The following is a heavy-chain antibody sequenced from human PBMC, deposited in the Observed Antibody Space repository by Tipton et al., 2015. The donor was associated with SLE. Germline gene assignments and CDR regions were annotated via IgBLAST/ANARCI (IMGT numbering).Heavy chain of an antibody. CDR1: GYSISSGYY. Sequence: TLSLTCAVSGYSISSGYYWGWIRQPPGKGLEWIGTIYHSGSTYYSPSLKSRLTMSVQRSKNQFSLTVNSVTAADTAVYYCARVGEYIGPWSQGTLVTVSS. CDR3: ARVGEYIGP. J-gene: IGHJ5*02. D-gene: IGHD1-26*01. V-gene: IGHV4-38-2*01. CDR2: IYHSGST.